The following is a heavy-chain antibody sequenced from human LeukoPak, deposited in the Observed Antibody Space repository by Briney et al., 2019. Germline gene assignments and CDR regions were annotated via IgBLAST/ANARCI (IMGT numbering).Heavy chain of an antibody. CDR2: IKQDGREK. CDR1: RFTFSTYW. V-gene: IGHV3-7*01. J-gene: IGHJ4*02. Sequence: GGSLRLSCAASRFTFSTYWMSWVRQAPGKGLEWVANIKQDGREKYYVDSVKGRFTISRDNAKNSLYLQMSSLRAEDTAVYYCARDRGNDYNSYFFDYWGQGILVTVSS. CDR3: ARDRGNDYNSYFFDY. D-gene: IGHD5-24*01.